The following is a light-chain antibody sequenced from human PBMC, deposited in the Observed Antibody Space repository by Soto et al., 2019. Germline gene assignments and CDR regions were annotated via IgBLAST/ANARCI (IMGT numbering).Light chain of an antibody. V-gene: IGKV3-15*01. J-gene: IGKJ5*01. CDR2: GAS. CDR3: QQYNNWPPFT. CDR1: QSVSNN. Sequence: ELVMTQSPVTLSVSPGERATLSCRASQSVSNNLAWYQQKPGQAPSLLISGASTRATGIPARFSGSGSGTEFTLTISSLQSEDFAVYYCQQYNNWPPFTFGQGTRLDIK.